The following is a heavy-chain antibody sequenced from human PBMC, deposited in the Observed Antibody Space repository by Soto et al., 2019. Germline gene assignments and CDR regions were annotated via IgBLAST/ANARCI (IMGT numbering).Heavy chain of an antibody. CDR2: IHDSGST. J-gene: IGHJ4*02. D-gene: IGHD2-15*01. V-gene: IGHV4-30-4*01. Sequence: SETLSLTCSVSGGSVSSGDFYWSWLRQPPGKGLEWIGFIHDSGSTFYNPSLRSRVTISLHTSVNQFSLKLTSVTAADTAVYYCARGLCSGGSCYSDYWGQGTLVTVSS. CDR1: GGSVSSGDFY. CDR3: ARGLCSGGSCYSDY.